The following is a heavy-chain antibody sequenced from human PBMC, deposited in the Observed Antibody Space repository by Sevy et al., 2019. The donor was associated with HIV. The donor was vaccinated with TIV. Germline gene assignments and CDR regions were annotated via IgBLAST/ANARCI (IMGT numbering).Heavy chain of an antibody. V-gene: IGHV3-23*01. Sequence: GGSLRLSCAASGFTFTSYAMSWVRQAPGKGLEWVSSISGSHGTPYYADSVKGRFTISRDNSKNTLYLQMSSLRSEDTAVYYCAKSEWANIGFCTRSSCYPFEYWGQGTLVTVSS. CDR3: AKSEWANIGFCTRSSCYPFEY. D-gene: IGHD2-2*01. CDR1: GFTFTSYA. J-gene: IGHJ4*02. CDR2: ISGSHGTP.